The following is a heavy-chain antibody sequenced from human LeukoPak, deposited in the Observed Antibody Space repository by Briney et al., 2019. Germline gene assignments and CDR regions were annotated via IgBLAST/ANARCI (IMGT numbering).Heavy chain of an antibody. D-gene: IGHD1-26*01. J-gene: IGHJ6*02. Sequence: GGSLRLSCAASGFTFSSYEMNWVRQAPGKGLEWVSYISSSGSTIYYADSVKGRFTISRDNAKNSLYLQMNSLRAEDTAVYYCTRDFVWERRYYYGMDVWGQGTTVTVSS. V-gene: IGHV3-48*03. CDR2: ISSSGSTI. CDR1: GFTFSSYE. CDR3: TRDFVWERRYYYGMDV.